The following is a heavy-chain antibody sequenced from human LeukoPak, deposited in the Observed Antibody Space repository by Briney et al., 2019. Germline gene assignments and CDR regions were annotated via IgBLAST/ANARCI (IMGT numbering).Heavy chain of an antibody. Sequence: SETMSLTSAVDGGFFSGHYCRWIRQPAGKGLEWIGEIIQRGSTNYNPSHKSRVNISVDTSKNQFSLKLSSVTAADTAVYYCARGGRITMVRGGHPYYFDYWGQGTLVTVSS. V-gene: IGHV4-34*01. CDR1: GGFFSGHY. CDR2: IIQRGST. CDR3: ARGGRITMVRGGHPYYFDY. D-gene: IGHD3-10*01. J-gene: IGHJ4*02.